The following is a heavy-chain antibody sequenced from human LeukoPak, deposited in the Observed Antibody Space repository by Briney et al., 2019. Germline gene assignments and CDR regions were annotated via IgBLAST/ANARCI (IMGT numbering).Heavy chain of an antibody. V-gene: IGHV3-21*04. Sequence: PGGSLRLSCAASGFTFSSYNMNWVRQAPGKGLEWVSSITSGSSYIYYADSVKGRFTISRDNAKNSLYLQMNSLRAEDMALYYCTKGGFGELSYYFDYWGQGTLVTVSS. CDR2: ITSGSSYI. D-gene: IGHD3-10*01. CDR3: TKGGFGELSYYFDY. J-gene: IGHJ4*02. CDR1: GFTFSSYN.